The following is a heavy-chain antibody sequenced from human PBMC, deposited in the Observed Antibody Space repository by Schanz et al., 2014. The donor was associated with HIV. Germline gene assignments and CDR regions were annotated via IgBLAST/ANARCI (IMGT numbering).Heavy chain of an antibody. CDR3: AKTSITLGMDV. V-gene: IGHV3-30-3*01. CDR2: ISYDGSNK. CDR1: GFTFSSYA. D-gene: IGHD1-20*01. Sequence: QVQLVESGGGLARPGGSLTLSCAASGFTFSSYAMHWVRQAPGKGMEWVAVISYDGSNKNYADSVKGRFTISRDNSKNTLFLQMNSLRAEDTAIYYCAKTSITLGMDVWGQGTTVTVSS. J-gene: IGHJ6*02.